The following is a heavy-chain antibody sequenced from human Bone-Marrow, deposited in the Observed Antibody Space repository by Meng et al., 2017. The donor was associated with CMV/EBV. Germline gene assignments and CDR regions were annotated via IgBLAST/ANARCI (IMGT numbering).Heavy chain of an antibody. J-gene: IGHJ4*02. CDR2: ISSSGSTI. CDR1: GFTFSSYE. D-gene: IGHD3-3*02. Sequence: GESLKISCAASGFTFSSYEMNWVRQAPGKGLEWVSYISSSGSTIYYADSVKGRFTISRDNSNSTLFLQMNRLRAEDTALYYCARGAFLEWLLQFDYWGQGTLVTVSS. CDR3: ARGAFLEWLLQFDY. V-gene: IGHV3-48*03.